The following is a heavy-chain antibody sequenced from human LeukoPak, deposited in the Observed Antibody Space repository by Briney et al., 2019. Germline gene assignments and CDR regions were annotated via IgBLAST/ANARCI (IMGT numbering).Heavy chain of an antibody. CDR3: AGLPLRHYYYYYMDV. V-gene: IGHV4-39*07. J-gene: IGHJ6*03. CDR1: GGSISSSSYY. CDR2: IHHSGST. Sequence: PSETLSLTCTVSGGSISSSSYYWGWIRQPPGKGLEWIAEIHHSGSTKYSPSLKSRVTISVDTSKNQFSLNLTSMTAADTAVYYCAGLPLRHYYYYYMDVWGKGTTVTVSS.